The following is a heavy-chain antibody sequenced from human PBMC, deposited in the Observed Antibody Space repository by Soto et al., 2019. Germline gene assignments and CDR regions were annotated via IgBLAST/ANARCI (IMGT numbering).Heavy chain of an antibody. J-gene: IGHJ6*03. CDR3: ARAAFSSILYIDL. Sequence: PSETLSLTCAISGASISTRGFTWSWIRQPPGKGLEWIGYIYPSGATYYNPSLKSRVTISLETSKNRFSLNVNSATAADTAVYYCARAAFSSILYIDLWGQGTTVTVSS. CDR2: IYPSGAT. V-gene: IGHV4-30-2*01. D-gene: IGHD3-10*01. CDR1: GASISTRGFT.